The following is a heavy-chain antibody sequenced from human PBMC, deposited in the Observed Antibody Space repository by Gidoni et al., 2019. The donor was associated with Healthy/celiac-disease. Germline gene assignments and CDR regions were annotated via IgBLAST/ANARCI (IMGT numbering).Heavy chain of an antibody. CDR1: GFTFRSYE. Sequence: EVQLVESGGGLVQPGGSLRLSCAASGFTFRSYEMNWFRQAPGKGLEWVSYISSSGSTIYYADSVKGRFTISRDNAKNSLYLQMNSLRAEDTAVYYCATLGVVLHGLAYFDYWGQGTLVTVSS. CDR2: ISSSGSTI. CDR3: ATLGVVLHGLAYFDY. J-gene: IGHJ4*02. D-gene: IGHD2-15*01. V-gene: IGHV3-48*03.